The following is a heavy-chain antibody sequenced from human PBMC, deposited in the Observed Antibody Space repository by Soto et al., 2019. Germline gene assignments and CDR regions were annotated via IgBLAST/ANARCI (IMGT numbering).Heavy chain of an antibody. Sequence: QAPGKGLEWLAAISDDGSNKYYGDSVKGRFTISRDNSKNTLYLQMNSLRAEDTAVYYCAKDLTYCSSTSCYRSSYYYYGMDVWGQGTTVTVSS. J-gene: IGHJ6*02. D-gene: IGHD2-2*01. CDR3: AKDLTYCSSTSCYRSSYYYYGMDV. CDR2: ISDDGSNK. V-gene: IGHV3-30*18.